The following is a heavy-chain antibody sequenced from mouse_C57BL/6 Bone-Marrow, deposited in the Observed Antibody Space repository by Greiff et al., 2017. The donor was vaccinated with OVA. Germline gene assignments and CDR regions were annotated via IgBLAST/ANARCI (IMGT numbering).Heavy chain of an antibody. CDR2: IHPNSGST. Sequence: LQQPGAELVKPGASVKLSCKASGYTFTSYWMHWVKQRPGQGLEWIGMIHPNSGSTNYNEKFKSKATLTVDKSSSTAYMQLSSLTSEDSAVYYCANYYGRSHWYFDVWGTGTTVTVSS. CDR3: ANYYGRSHWYFDV. V-gene: IGHV1-64*01. J-gene: IGHJ1*03. CDR1: GYTFTSYW. D-gene: IGHD1-1*01.